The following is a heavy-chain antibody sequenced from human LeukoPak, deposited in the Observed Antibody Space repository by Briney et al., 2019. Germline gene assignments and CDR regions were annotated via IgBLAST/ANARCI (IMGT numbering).Heavy chain of an antibody. V-gene: IGHV1-18*01. CDR1: GYTFTSYG. J-gene: IGHJ4*02. CDR3: ARVMGRGVPAPFDY. Sequence: GASVKVSCKASGYTFTSYGISWVRQAPGQGLEWMGWISAYNGNTNYAQKLQGRVTMTTDTSTSTAYMELRGLRSDDTAGYYCARVMGRGVPAPFDYWGQGTLVTVSS. CDR2: ISAYNGNT. D-gene: IGHD2-2*01.